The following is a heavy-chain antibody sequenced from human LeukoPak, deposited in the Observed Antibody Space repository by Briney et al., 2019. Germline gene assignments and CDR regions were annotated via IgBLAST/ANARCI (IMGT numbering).Heavy chain of an antibody. Sequence: SETLSLTCTVSGGSISSYYWSWIRQPPGKGLEWIGYIYYSGSTNYNPSLKSRVTISVDTSKNQFSLKLSSVTAAGTAVYYCARHEVYSSGWPIYNWFDPWGQGTLVTVSS. V-gene: IGHV4-59*08. D-gene: IGHD6-19*01. J-gene: IGHJ5*02. CDR3: ARHEVYSSGWPIYNWFDP. CDR1: GGSISSYY. CDR2: IYYSGST.